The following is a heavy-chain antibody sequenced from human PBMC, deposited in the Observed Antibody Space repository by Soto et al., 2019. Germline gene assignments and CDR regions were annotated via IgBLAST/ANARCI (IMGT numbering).Heavy chain of an antibody. CDR2: IIRIFGTP. V-gene: IGHV1-69*12. CDR1: GGIFSSYA. CDR3: ARQGSNEYYYYGMDV. J-gene: IGHJ6*02. Sequence: QVQLVQSGAEVKKPGSSVKVSCKASGGIFSSYAINWVRQAPGQGLEWMGGIIRIFGTPDYAQRFRGRVTITADESTSTAYMELSSLRSEDTAVYYCARQGSNEYYYYGMDVWGQGPTVTVSS. D-gene: IGHD3-10*01.